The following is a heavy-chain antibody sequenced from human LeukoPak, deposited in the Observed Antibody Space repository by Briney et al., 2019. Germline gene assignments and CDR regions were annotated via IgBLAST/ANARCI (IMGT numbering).Heavy chain of an antibody. CDR2: IYHSGST. V-gene: IGHV4-34*01. J-gene: IGHJ4*02. CDR3: ARPWSMSGYDCGY. CDR1: GGSFSGYY. Sequence: SETLSLTCAVYGGSFSGYYWSWIRQPPGKGLEWIGSIYHSGSTYYNPSLKSRVTISVDTSKNQFSLKLSSVTAADTAVYYCARPWSMSGYDCGYWGQGTLVTVSS. D-gene: IGHD5-12*01.